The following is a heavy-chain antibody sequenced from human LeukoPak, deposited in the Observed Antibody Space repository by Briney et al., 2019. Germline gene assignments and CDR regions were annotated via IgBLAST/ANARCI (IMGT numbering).Heavy chain of an antibody. V-gene: IGHV4-61*05. CDR1: GDSISSTNYY. CDR3: ARTTEGGYTYNYFYYYYMDV. D-gene: IGHD5-18*01. Sequence: SETLSLTCAVSGDSISSTNYYWGWIRQPPGKGLEWIGYIYYSGSTNYNPSLKSRVTISVDTSKNQFSLKLSSVTAADSAVYYCARTTEGGYTYNYFYYYYMDVWGKGTPVTISS. CDR2: IYYSGST. J-gene: IGHJ6*03.